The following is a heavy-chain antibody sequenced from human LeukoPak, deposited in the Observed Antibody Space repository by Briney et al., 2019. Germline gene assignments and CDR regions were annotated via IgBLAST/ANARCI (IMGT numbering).Heavy chain of an antibody. CDR1: GFTFSAYG. CDR3: AKDKGNYYDSSGYFLSGFDY. J-gene: IGHJ4*02. D-gene: IGHD3-22*01. V-gene: IGHV3-30*02. CDR2: IRYDGSKK. Sequence: QTGGSLRLPCAASGFTFSAYGMHWVRQAPGKGLEWVAFIRYDGSKKYYADSVKGRFTISRDNSKNTLYLQMNSLRADDTAVYYCAKDKGNYYDSSGYFLSGFDYWGQGTLVTVSS.